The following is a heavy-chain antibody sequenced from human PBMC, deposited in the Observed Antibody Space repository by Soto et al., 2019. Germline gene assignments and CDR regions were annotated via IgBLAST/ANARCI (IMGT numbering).Heavy chain of an antibody. CDR2: IYPGDADS. CDR3: ARAYCSATPCHASDY. Sequence: ECLKISCKGSGYSFTNYWSGGVRQMPGKDLEWMGIIYPGDADSRYGPSFQGQVTISADKSVITGYLEWRSLKASDTALYYFARAYCSATPCHASDYCGKGTPVTVHS. D-gene: IGHD2-15*01. J-gene: IGHJ4*02. CDR1: GYSFTNYW. V-gene: IGHV5-51*01.